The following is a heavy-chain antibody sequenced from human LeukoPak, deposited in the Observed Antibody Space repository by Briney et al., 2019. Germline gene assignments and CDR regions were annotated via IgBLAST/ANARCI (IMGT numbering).Heavy chain of an antibody. J-gene: IGHJ6*02. CDR1: GYTFTSYG. V-gene: IGHV1-18*01. Sequence: ASVKVSCKASGYTFTSYGISWVGQAPGHGLEWMGWISAYNGNTNYAQKLQGRVTMTTDTSTSTAYMELRSLRSDDTAVYYCARVHTGTTLMDVWGQGTTVTVSS. CDR3: ARVHTGTTLMDV. CDR2: ISAYNGNT. D-gene: IGHD1-1*01.